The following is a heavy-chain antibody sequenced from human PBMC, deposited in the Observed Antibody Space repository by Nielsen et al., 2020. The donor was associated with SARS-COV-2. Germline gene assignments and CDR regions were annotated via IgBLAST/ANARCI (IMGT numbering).Heavy chain of an antibody. J-gene: IGHJ3*02. Sequence: SETLSLTCTVSGGSISSYYWSWIRQPPGKGLEWIGYIYYSGSTNYNPSLKSRVTISVDTSKNQFSLKLSSVTAADTAVYYCARHSLRYFDWTDAFDIWGQGTMVTVSS. CDR1: GGSISSYY. V-gene: IGHV4-59*08. CDR2: IYYSGST. D-gene: IGHD3-9*01. CDR3: ARHSLRYFDWTDAFDI.